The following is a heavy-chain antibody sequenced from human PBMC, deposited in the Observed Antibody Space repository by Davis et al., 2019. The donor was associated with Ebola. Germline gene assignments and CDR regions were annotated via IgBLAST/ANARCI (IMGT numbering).Heavy chain of an antibody. CDR3: ARGTLGIQLWLRVDP. J-gene: IGHJ5*02. D-gene: IGHD5-18*01. Sequence: SETLSLTCTVAGGSISSSSHYWCWIRQPPGKGREWIGCIDYSGSTYYNPSRKSRVTMSVDTSKKQFSLKLRSVTAADTAVYYCARGTLGIQLWLRVDPWGQGNLVTVSS. CDR1: GGSISSSSHY. CDR2: IDYSGST. V-gene: IGHV4-39*01.